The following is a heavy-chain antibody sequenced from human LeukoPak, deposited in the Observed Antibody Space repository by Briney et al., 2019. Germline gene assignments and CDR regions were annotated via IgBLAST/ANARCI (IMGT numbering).Heavy chain of an antibody. CDR3: SRGYYYGSD. CDR2: IYSGDST. V-gene: IGHV3-66*01. Sequence: PGGSLRLSCAASGFTVSSNYINWVRQAPGKGPEWVSVIYSGDSTYYADSVKGRFTISRDNSKNTLYLQMNSLRADDTALYYCSRGYYYGSDWGQGTLVTVSS. J-gene: IGHJ4*02. D-gene: IGHD3-10*01. CDR1: GFTVSSNY.